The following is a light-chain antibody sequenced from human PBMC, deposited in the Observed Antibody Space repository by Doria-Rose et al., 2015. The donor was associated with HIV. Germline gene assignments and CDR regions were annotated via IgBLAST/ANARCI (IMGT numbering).Light chain of an antibody. CDR2: DGS. J-gene: IGKJ1*01. CDR3: HQYGTSWT. Sequence: LTQPPGTLSLSPGERATLSCRASQRFSSTYLAWYQQKPGQAPSLLIYDGSTRATGIPDRFSASGSGTDFTLTINRLEPEDFALYYCHQYGTSWTFGQGTKVEI. CDR1: QRFSSTY. V-gene: IGKV3-20*01.